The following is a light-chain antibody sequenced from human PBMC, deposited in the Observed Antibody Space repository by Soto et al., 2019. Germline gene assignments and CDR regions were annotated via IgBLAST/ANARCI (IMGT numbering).Light chain of an antibody. CDR3: FSFTSTNTHV. CDR2: ETS. CDR1: SSDFGSYNF. Sequence: SVLTQPASVSGSPGQSVTISCTGTSSDFGSYNFVSWYQHHPGKVPKVIIYETSKRPSGVSGRFSGSKSGNTASLTISGLQAEDEADYYCFSFTSTNTHVFGSGTKVTV. J-gene: IGLJ1*01. V-gene: IGLV2-23*01.